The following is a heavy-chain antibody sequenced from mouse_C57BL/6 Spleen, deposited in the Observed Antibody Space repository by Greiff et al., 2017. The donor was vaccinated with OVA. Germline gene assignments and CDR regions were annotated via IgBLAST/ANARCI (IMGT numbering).Heavy chain of an antibody. CDR3: ARHGYAFDY. J-gene: IGHJ2*01. CDR2: IDPSDSYT. V-gene: IGHV1-69*01. D-gene: IGHD2-2*01. CDR1: GYTFTSYW. Sequence: QVQLQQPGAELVMPGASVKLSRKASGYTFTSYWMHWVKQRPGQGLEWIGEIDPSDSYTNYNQKFKGKSTLTVDKSSSTAYMQLSSLTSEDSAVYYCARHGYAFDYWGQGTTLTVSS.